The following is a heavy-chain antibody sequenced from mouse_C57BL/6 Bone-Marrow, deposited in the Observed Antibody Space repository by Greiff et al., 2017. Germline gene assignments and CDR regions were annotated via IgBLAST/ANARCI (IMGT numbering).Heavy chain of an antibody. J-gene: IGHJ4*01. Sequence: QVQLQQPGAELVKPGASVKLSCKASGYTFTSYWMQWVKQRPGQGLEWIGEIDPSDSYTNYNQKFKGKATLTVDTSSSTAYMQLSSLTSEDSAVYYCARVGDYWGQGTSVTVSS. CDR2: IDPSDSYT. CDR3: ARVGDY. CDR1: GYTFTSYW. V-gene: IGHV1-50*01.